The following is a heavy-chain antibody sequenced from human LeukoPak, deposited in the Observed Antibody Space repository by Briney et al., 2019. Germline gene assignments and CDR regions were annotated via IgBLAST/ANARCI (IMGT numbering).Heavy chain of an antibody. CDR2: IYYSGST. V-gene: IGHV4-59*11. Sequence: SETLSLTCTVSGGSISNHYWSWLRQPPGKGLEWIGYIYYSGSTNYNPSLKSRVTISINTSKNQFSLKLSSVTAADTAVYYCARDGCSGGSCYYFDYWGQGTLVTVSS. J-gene: IGHJ4*02. CDR3: ARDGCSGGSCYYFDY. D-gene: IGHD2-15*01. CDR1: GGSISNHY.